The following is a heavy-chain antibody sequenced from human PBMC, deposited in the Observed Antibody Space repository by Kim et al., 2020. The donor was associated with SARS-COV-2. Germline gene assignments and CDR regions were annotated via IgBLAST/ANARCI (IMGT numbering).Heavy chain of an antibody. Sequence: GGSLRLSCAASGFTFSSYGMHWVRQAPGKGLEWVAVISYDGSNKYYADSVKGRFTISRDNSKNTLYLQMNSLRAEDTAVYYCAQGDLGLAAAGTRAYYYGMDVWGQGTTVTVSS. D-gene: IGHD6-13*01. CDR3: AQGDLGLAAAGTRAYYYGMDV. J-gene: IGHJ6*02. CDR2: ISYDGSNK. V-gene: IGHV3-30*18. CDR1: GFTFSSYG.